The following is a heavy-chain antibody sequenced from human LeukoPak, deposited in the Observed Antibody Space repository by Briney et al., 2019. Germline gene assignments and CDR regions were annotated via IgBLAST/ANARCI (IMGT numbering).Heavy chain of an antibody. CDR1: GYTFTSYA. CDR2: INAGNGNT. D-gene: IGHD3-22*01. Sequence: ASVKVSCKASGYTFTSYAMHWVRQAPGQRLEWMGWINAGNGNTKYSQKFQGRVTITRDTSASTAYMELSGLRSEDTAVYYCASGYYYDSSGYYPNWFDPWGQGTLVTVSS. CDR3: ASGYYYDSSGYYPNWFDP. V-gene: IGHV1-3*01. J-gene: IGHJ5*02.